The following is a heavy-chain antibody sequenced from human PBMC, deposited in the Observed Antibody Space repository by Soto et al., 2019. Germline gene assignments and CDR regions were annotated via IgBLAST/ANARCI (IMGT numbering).Heavy chain of an antibody. D-gene: IGHD6-19*01. J-gene: IGHJ4*02. CDR2: IYYSGST. CDR3: ASHSGWEDGGRDY. V-gene: IGHV4-59*01. CDR1: GGSISSYY. Sequence: ETLSLTCTVSGGSISSYYWSWIRQPPGKGLEWIGYIYYSGSTNYNPSLKSRVTISVDTSKNQFSLKLSSVTAADTAVYYCASHSGWEDGGRDYWGQGTLVTVSS.